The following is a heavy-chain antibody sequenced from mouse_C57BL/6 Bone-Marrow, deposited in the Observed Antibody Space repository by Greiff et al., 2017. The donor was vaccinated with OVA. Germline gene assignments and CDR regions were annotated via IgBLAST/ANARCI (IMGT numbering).Heavy chain of an antibody. Sequence: EVKLQESGPGLVKPSQSLSLTCSVTGYSITSGYYWNWIRQFPGNKLEWMGYISYDGSNNYNPSLKNRISITRDTSKNQFFLKLNSVTTEDTATYYCARVGRGDYWGQGTSVTVSS. CDR2: ISYDGSN. CDR1: GYSITSGYY. J-gene: IGHJ4*01. CDR3: ARVGRGDY. V-gene: IGHV3-6*01.